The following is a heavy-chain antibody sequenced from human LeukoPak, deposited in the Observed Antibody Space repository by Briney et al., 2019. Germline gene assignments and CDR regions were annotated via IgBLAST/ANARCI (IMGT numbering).Heavy chain of an antibody. V-gene: IGHV4-39*07. Sequence: PSETLSLTCTVSGDSIGSHYWSWIRQPPGKGLEWIGSIYYSGSTYYNPSLKSRVTISVDTSKNQFSLKLSSVTAADTAVYYCARAWGSLDYWGQGTLVTVSS. J-gene: IGHJ4*02. CDR1: GDSIGSHY. D-gene: IGHD3-16*01. CDR3: ARAWGSLDY. CDR2: IYYSGST.